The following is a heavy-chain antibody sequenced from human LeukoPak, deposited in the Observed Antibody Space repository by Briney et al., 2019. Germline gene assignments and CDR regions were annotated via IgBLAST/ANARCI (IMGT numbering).Heavy chain of an antibody. J-gene: IGHJ5*02. CDR2: INPSGDGT. Sequence: ASVKVSCKASGYTFTSYGISWVRQAPGQGLEWMGVINPSGDGTNYPQRFQGRITLTRDTSTSTVYMELSSLRSEDTAIYYCAKETPNTGWFDPWGQGTLVTVSS. CDR3: AKETPNTGWFDP. D-gene: IGHD1-14*01. V-gene: IGHV1-46*01. CDR1: GYTFTSYG.